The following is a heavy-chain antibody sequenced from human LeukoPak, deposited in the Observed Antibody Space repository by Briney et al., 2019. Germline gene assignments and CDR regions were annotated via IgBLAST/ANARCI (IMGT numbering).Heavy chain of an antibody. CDR1: GGSISSSSYY. V-gene: IGHV4-39*07. D-gene: IGHD3-22*01. Sequence: SETLSLTCTVSGGSISSSSYYWGWIRQPPGKGLEWIGSIYYSGSTYYNQSLKSRVTISVDTSKNQFSLKLSSVTAADTAVYYCARVVVVPAAMYYYDSSGYSHDAFDIWGQGTMVTVSS. CDR3: ARVVVVPAAMYYYDSSGYSHDAFDI. CDR2: IYYSGST. J-gene: IGHJ3*02.